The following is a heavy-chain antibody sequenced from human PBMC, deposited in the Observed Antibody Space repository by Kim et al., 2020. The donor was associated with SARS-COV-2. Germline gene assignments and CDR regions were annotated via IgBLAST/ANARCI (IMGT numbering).Heavy chain of an antibody. V-gene: IGHV3-64D*09. CDR3: VKLAMAGLDAFDI. Sequence: YYAKSVKGRVTVSRDNAKNTLTLRLTSLRPEDTAVYHCVKLAMAGLDAFDIWGRGTMVTVSS. D-gene: IGHD2-8*01. J-gene: IGHJ3*02.